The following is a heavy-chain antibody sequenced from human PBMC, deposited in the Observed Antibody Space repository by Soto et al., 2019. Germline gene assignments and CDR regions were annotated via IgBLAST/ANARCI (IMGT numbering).Heavy chain of an antibody. V-gene: IGHV1-24*01. D-gene: IGHD3-16*02. CDR1: GYTLTELS. CDR2: FDPEDGET. J-gene: IGHJ4*02. CDR3: ATEAYDYVWGSYRPLDY. Sequence: ASVKVSCKVSGYTLTELSMHWVRQAPGKGLEWMGGFDPEDGETIYAQKFQGRVTTTEDTSTDTAYMELSSLRSEDTAVYYCATEAYDYVWGSYRPLDYWGQGTLVTVSS.